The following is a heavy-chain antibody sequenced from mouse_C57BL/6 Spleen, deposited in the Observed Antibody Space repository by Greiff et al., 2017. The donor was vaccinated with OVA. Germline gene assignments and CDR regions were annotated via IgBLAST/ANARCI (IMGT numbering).Heavy chain of an antibody. D-gene: IGHD2-14*01. CDR2: IDPSDSYT. CDR1: GYTFTSYW. Sequence: VQLQQPGAELVMPGASVKLSCKASGYTFTSYWMHWVKQRPGQGLEWIGEIDPSDSYTNYNQKFKGKSTLTVDKSSSTASMQLRRLTSENSAIEYCARGGEYDRAYWGQGTLVTVSA. CDR3: ARGGEYDRAY. V-gene: IGHV1-69*01. J-gene: IGHJ3*01.